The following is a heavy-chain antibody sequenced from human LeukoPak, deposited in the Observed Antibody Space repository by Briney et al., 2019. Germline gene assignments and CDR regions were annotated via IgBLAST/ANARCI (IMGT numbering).Heavy chain of an antibody. J-gene: IGHJ4*02. Sequence: ASVKVSCKASGYTFTAYFIHWGRQAPGQGLEWMAWINPNSGGTNYAQKFQGRITMTRDTSISTAYMELSRLRSDDTAVYYCARTMTGDSGNYHFDYWGQGTLVTVSS. V-gene: IGHV1-2*02. CDR2: INPNSGGT. CDR1: GYTFTAYF. D-gene: IGHD1-26*01. CDR3: ARTMTGDSGNYHFDY.